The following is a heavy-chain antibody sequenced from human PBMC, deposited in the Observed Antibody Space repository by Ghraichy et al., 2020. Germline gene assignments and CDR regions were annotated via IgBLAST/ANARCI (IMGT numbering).Heavy chain of an antibody. CDR1: GYSISSGYY. Sequence: LSLTCAVSGYSISSGYYWGWIRQPPGKGLEWIGSIYHSGSTYYNPSLKSRVTISVDTSKNQFSLKLSSVTAADTAVYYCASVYDSSGSFDYWGQGTLVTVSS. J-gene: IGHJ4*02. D-gene: IGHD3-22*01. V-gene: IGHV4-38-2*01. CDR3: ASVYDSSGSFDY. CDR2: IYHSGST.